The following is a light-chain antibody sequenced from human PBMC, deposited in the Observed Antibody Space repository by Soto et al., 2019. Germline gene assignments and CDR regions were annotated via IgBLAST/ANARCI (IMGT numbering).Light chain of an antibody. CDR3: QQYGSPWT. J-gene: IGKJ1*01. CDR1: QSVWSSL. CDR2: GAS. Sequence: ETVLTQSPGTLSLSPGERATLSCRASQSVWSSLLAWYQHKPGQTPRLLIYGASSRATGIPDRFSGSGSGTDFTLTISRLEPEDFAVYYCQQYGSPWTFGQGNKVEIK. V-gene: IGKV3-20*01.